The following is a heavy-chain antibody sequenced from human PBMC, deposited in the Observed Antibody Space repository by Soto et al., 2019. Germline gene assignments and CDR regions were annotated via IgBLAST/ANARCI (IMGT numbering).Heavy chain of an antibody. Sequence: EVQLLQSGGGPVRSGGSLRLSCVASGFTLNNYRMTWVRQGPGKGLEWVASIYSRPNYIHYTESVKGRFIISRDNAKNTVYLHVNTLRDEDTAVYYCARGGAMGVDYWGQGTLVTVSS. CDR1: GFTLNNYR. D-gene: IGHD1-26*01. J-gene: IGHJ4*02. V-gene: IGHV3-21*01. CDR3: ARGGAMGVDY. CDR2: IYSRPNYI.